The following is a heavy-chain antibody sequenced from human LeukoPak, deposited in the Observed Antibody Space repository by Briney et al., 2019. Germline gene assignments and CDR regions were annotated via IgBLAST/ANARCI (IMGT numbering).Heavy chain of an antibody. Sequence: GASVKVSCKASGYTFTSYYMHWVRQAPGQGLEWMGIINPNAGSTGYAQKFQGRVTVTRDTSTSTVYMELSSLRSEDTAMYYCARVISRTMTDAFDIWGQGTIVTVSS. J-gene: IGHJ3*02. CDR2: INPNAGST. V-gene: IGHV1-46*01. D-gene: IGHD3-22*01. CDR3: ARVISRTMTDAFDI. CDR1: GYTFTSYY.